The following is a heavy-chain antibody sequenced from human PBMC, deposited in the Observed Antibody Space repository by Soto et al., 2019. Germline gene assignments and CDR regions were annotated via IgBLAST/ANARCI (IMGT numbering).Heavy chain of an antibody. Sequence: QVQLVQSGAEVKKPGASVKVSCKASGYTFTSYDINWVRQATGQGLEWMGWMNPNSGNTGYAQKFQGRVTMTRNTSISTAYMELCSLRSEDTAVYYCARGVAVAGTYAFDIWGQGTMVTVSS. CDR2: MNPNSGNT. D-gene: IGHD6-19*01. J-gene: IGHJ3*02. CDR3: ARGVAVAGTYAFDI. V-gene: IGHV1-8*01. CDR1: GYTFTSYD.